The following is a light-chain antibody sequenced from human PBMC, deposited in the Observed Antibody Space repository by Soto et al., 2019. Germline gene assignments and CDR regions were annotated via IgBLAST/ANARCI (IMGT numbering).Light chain of an antibody. CDR1: QDIGNF. CDR3: QQYHSWPPT. V-gene: IGKV1-16*02. J-gene: IGKJ4*01. Sequence: DIQMTQSPSSLSASVGDTVTITCRASQDIGNFFAWFQQKPGKAPKSLISAASSLQSGVPSKFSVSGSGPDINLTINSLQPEDVATYYCQQYHSWPPTFGGGTKVEI. CDR2: AAS.